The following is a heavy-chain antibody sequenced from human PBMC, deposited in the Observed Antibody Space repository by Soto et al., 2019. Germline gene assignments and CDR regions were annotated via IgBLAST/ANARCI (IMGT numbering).Heavy chain of an antibody. D-gene: IGHD1-1*01. Sequence: PGGSLRLSCAASGFPFNNYEMSWVRQPPGKGLEWVAAISGNAARTYYADSVKGRFTISRDSSKKTVFLQMNSLRAEDTAVYYCAKNNWNDVRNYWGQGTLVTVSS. V-gene: IGHV3-23*01. CDR3: AKNNWNDVRNY. CDR2: ISGNAART. CDR1: GFPFNNYE. J-gene: IGHJ4*02.